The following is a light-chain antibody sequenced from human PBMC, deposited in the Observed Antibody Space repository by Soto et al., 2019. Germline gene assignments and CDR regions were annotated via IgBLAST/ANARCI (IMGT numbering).Light chain of an antibody. CDR2: AAS. J-gene: IGKJ5*01. CDR3: QQSYTALSTT. V-gene: IGKV1-39*01. CDR1: ENINRH. Sequence: DIQMTQSPSSLSASVGDRVTITCRASENINRHLNWYQKQPGKAPKLLFYAASSLQNGVPSRFRGGGSGTDFTLIITILQPKVFATYYCQQSYTALSTTSGQGHGWRLN.